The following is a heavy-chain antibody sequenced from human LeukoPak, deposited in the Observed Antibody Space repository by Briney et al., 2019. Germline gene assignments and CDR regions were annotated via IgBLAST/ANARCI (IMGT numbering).Heavy chain of an antibody. Sequence: GGSLRLSCAASGFTFSSYWMSWVRQAPGKGLEWVANIKQDGSEKYYVDSVKGRFTISRDNAKNSLYLQMNSLRAEDTAVYYCARDRSGLYYYHYMDVWGKGTTVTVSS. V-gene: IGHV3-7*01. D-gene: IGHD3/OR15-3a*01. J-gene: IGHJ6*03. CDR3: ARDRSGLYYYHYMDV. CDR1: GFTFSSYW. CDR2: IKQDGSEK.